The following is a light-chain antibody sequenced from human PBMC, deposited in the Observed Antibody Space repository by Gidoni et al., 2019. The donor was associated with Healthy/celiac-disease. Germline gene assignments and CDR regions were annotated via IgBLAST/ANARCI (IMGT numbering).Light chain of an antibody. CDR2: AAS. Sequence: IQMTQSPSSLSASVGDRVTITCRASQGSSSYLSWYQQKPGKVPKLLIYAASTLQSGVPSRFSGSGSGTDFTLTISSLQPEDVATYYCQKYNSAPRTFGQGTKVEIK. J-gene: IGKJ1*01. V-gene: IGKV1-27*01. CDR3: QKYNSAPRT. CDR1: QGSSSY.